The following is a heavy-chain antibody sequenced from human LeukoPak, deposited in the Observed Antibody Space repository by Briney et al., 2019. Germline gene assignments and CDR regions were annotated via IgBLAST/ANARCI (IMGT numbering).Heavy chain of an antibody. D-gene: IGHD6-13*01. CDR2: INHSGST. V-gene: IGHV4-34*01. CDR3: VTGQRLVPVSY. Sequence: SETLSLTCAVYGGSFSGYYWSWIRQPPGKGLEWIGEINHSGSTNYNPSLKSRVTISEDTSKNQFSLKLNSVTAADTAVYYCVTGQRLVPVSYWGQGTVVTVSS. CDR1: GGSFSGYY. J-gene: IGHJ4*02.